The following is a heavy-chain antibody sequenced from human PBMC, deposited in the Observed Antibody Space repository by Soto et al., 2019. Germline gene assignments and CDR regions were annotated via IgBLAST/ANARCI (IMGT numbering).Heavy chain of an antibody. V-gene: IGHV3-23*01. Sequence: GGSLRLSCAASGFTFSSYAMSWVRQAPGKGLEWVSAISGSGGSTYYADSVKGRFTISRDNSKNTLYLQMDSLRAEDTAVYYCAKLRFLGWFYSPYYYYYGMDVWGQGTTVTVSS. CDR1: GFTFSSYA. CDR3: AKLRFLGWFYSPYYYYYGMDV. J-gene: IGHJ6*02. D-gene: IGHD3-3*01. CDR2: ISGSGGST.